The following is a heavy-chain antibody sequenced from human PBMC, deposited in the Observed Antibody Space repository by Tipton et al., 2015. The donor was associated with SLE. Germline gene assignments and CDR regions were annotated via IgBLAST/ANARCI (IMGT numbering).Heavy chain of an antibody. J-gene: IGHJ2*01. V-gene: IGHV4-59*11. CDR1: GGSISSHY. Sequence: TLSLTCTVSGGSISSHYWSWIRQPPGKGLEWIGYIYYSGSTNYNPSLKSRVTISVDTSKNQFSLKLSSVTAADTAVYYCARDPAVAGTWYFDLWGRGTLATVSS. D-gene: IGHD6-19*01. CDR2: IYYSGST. CDR3: ARDPAVAGTWYFDL.